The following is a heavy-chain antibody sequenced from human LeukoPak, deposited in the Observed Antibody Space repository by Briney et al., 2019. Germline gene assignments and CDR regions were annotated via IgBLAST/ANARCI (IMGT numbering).Heavy chain of an antibody. J-gene: IGHJ6*02. V-gene: IGHV4-59*01. Sequence: SETLSLTCTVSGGSISSYYWRWIRQPPGKGLEWIGYIYYSGSTNYNPSLKSRVTISVDTSKNQFSLKLSSVTAADTAVYYCARRTTAGFYYYGMDVWGQGTTVTVSS. CDR3: ARRTTAGFYYYGMDV. CDR2: IYYSGST. D-gene: IGHD4-11*01. CDR1: GGSISSYY.